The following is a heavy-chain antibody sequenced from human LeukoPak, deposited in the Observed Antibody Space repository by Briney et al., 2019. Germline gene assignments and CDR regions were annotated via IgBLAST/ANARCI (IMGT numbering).Heavy chain of an antibody. CDR3: ARDARGLLDY. V-gene: IGHV4-39*07. CDR1: GGLISISTYY. Sequence: SETLSLTCTVSGGLISISTYYWGWIRQPPGKGLEWIGSIYYSGTTHYNPSLKSRVTIAVDTSKNQFSLKLISVTAADTAVYYCARDARGLLDYWGQGTPVTVSS. D-gene: IGHD3/OR15-3a*01. J-gene: IGHJ4*02. CDR2: IYYSGTT.